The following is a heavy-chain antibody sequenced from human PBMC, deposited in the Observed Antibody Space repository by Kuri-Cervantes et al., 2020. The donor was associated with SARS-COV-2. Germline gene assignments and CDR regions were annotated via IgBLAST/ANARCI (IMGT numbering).Heavy chain of an antibody. V-gene: IGHV4-59*04. CDR2: IYHSGSS. CDR1: GGSISSHY. Sequence: SETLSLTCTVSGGSISSHYWGWIRQPPGKGLEWIGSIYHSGSSCYNPSLKSRVMISVDMSTNQFSLKLSSVTAADTAVYYCVRVPAFENWGSWWFDPWGQGTLVTVSS. D-gene: IGHD7-27*01. J-gene: IGHJ5*02. CDR3: VRVPAFENWGSWWFDP.